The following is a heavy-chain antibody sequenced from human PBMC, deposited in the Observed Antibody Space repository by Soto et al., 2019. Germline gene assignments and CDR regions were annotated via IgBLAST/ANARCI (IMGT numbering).Heavy chain of an antibody. CDR2: IYYSVGT. J-gene: IGHJ4*02. CDR3: XXXXGXXLGY. D-gene: IGHD7-27*01. CDR1: GDSIXSXXX. V-gene: IGHV4-4*02. Sequence: QVQLQESGPGLVRPSGTLSLTCAVSGDSIXSXXXXXWVRQPPGKGLVWIAEIYYSVGTSYNPSLXXXXXXXXXXXXXXXXXXXXXXXXXXXXXXXCXXXXGXXLGYWGQGTLVTVSS.